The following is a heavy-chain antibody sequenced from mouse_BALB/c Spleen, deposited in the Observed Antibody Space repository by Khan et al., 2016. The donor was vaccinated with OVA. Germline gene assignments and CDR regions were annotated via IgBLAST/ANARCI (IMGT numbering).Heavy chain of an antibody. Sequence: EVELVESGGGLVKPGGSLKLSCAASGFTFSSYAMSWVRQTPEKRLEWVASISSGGSTYYPDSVKGRFTISRDIARNLLCLQMNSRRSEDTAMYYCAKRRGDNYGTNYAGDALDYWGQGASVTVSS. CDR3: AKRRGDNYGTNYAGDALDY. CDR2: ISSGGST. CDR1: GFTFSSYA. D-gene: IGHD1-1*01. V-gene: IGHV5-6-5*01. J-gene: IGHJ4*01.